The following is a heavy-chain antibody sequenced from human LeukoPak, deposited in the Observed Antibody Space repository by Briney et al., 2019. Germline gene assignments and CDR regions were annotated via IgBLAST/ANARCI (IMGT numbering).Heavy chain of an antibody. CDR2: MDPNSGNT. V-gene: IGHV1-8*01. J-gene: IGHJ4*02. Sequence: ASVKVSCTASGYTFTSYDINWVRQATGQGLEWMGWMDPNSGNTGYAQKFQGRVTMTRNTSISTAYMELSSLRSEDTAMYYCARGRYDSSGYFTYWGQGTLVTVSS. D-gene: IGHD3-22*01. CDR1: GYTFTSYD. CDR3: ARGRYDSSGYFTY.